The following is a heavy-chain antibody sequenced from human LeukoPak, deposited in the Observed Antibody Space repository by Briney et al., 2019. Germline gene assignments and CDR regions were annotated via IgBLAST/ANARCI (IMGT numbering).Heavy chain of an antibody. D-gene: IGHD3-3*01. V-gene: IGHV3-30*04. J-gene: IGHJ4*02. CDR1: GFTFSSNA. CDR2: ISYDGSNK. Sequence: GRSLRLSCEVSGFTFSSNAMHWVRQAPGKGLEWVAVISYDGSNKNFADSVKGRFTVSRDNSKYTLYLHMNSLRSDDTAMYYCATGGKFDFWSGYRIDNWGQGTLVTVSS. CDR3: ATGGKFDFWSGYRIDN.